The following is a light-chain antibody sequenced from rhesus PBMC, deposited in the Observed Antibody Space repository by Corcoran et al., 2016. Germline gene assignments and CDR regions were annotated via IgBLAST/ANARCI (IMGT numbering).Light chain of an antibody. CDR3: QQYSSWPLT. CDR1: QSVSNK. J-gene: IGKJ4*01. CDR2: GTS. V-gene: IGKV3-42*03. Sequence: EIVLTQSPATLSLSPGERATLSCRASQSVSNKLVWYQQQPGQVPRLLLYGTSSRATGIPDRFSGSGSGTDFPLPISSLEPEDFSVYYCQQYSSWPLTFGGGTKVEIK.